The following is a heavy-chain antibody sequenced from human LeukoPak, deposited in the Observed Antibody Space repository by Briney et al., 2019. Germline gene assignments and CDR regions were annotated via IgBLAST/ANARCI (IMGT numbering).Heavy chain of an antibody. CDR2: ISNGGGPT. J-gene: IGHJ6*02. CDR3: VKGRPTSYFYYGVDV. D-gene: IGHD2-2*01. CDR1: GFILSNFA. V-gene: IGHV3-64D*06. Sequence: PGRSLSLFCSASGFILSNFAMYWVRQASTQGLEYVSAISNGGGPTYYADSVKGRFNIYRDNSEHTLYLQMHRQRAEHPAVFSSVKGRPTSYFYYGVDVWGQGTTVTVSS.